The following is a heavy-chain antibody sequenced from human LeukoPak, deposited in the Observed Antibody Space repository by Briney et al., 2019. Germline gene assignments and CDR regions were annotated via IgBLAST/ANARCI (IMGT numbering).Heavy chain of an antibody. J-gene: IGHJ4*02. Sequence: GGSLRLPCAASGFTFSSYSMNWVRQAPGKGLEWISYITPSSSSIYYADSVRGRFTTSRDNAKNSMYLQMNSLRTEDTAVYYCARDVLGDYDYWGQGTLVTVSS. CDR2: ITPSSSSI. D-gene: IGHD4-17*01. V-gene: IGHV3-48*01. CDR3: ARDVLGDYDY. CDR1: GFTFSSYS.